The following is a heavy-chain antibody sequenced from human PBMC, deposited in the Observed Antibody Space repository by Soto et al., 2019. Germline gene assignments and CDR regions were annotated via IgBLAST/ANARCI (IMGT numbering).Heavy chain of an antibody. CDR2: IYHSGST. CDR1: GGSISSGGYS. CDR3: ARGVCSGGSCYPSYYYYGMDV. J-gene: IGHJ6*02. D-gene: IGHD2-15*01. Sequence: QLQLQESGSGLVKPSQTLSLTCAVSGGSISSGGYSWSWIRQPPGKGLEWIGYIYHSGSTYYNPSLKSRVTISVDRSKNQFSLKLSSVTAADTAVYYCARGVCSGGSCYPSYYYYGMDVWGQGTTVTVSS. V-gene: IGHV4-30-2*01.